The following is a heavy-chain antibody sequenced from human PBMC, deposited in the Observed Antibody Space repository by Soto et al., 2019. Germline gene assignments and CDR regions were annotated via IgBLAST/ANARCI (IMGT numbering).Heavy chain of an antibody. J-gene: IGHJ6*01. D-gene: IGHD3-10*01. CDR1: GGTFSSYA. Sequence: SVKVSCKASGGTFSSYAISWVRQAPGQGLEWMGGIIPIFGTANYAQKFQGRVTITADESTSTAYMELSSLRSEDTAVYYCARLEGKYYDVSGSYGEGLSKTPQHYYYQGMEVW. V-gene: IGHV1-69*13. CDR2: IIPIFGTA. CDR3: ARLEGKYYDVSGSYGEGLSKTPQHYYYQGMEV.